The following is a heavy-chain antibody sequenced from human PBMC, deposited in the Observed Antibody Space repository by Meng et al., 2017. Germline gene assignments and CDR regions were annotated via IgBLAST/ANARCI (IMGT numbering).Heavy chain of an antibody. Sequence: VPVHDAGPDVVIHVGNPCLRCAFPEGPIDSSNALGWVSQPPGKGLEEIGEIDHSGSTKYNPSLKSRVTLSVDKSKNQFSLKLSSVTAADTAVYYRARDRGAVAGTNFDYWGQGTLVTVSS. CDR3: ARDRGAVAGTNFDY. J-gene: IGHJ4*02. CDR1: EGPIDSSNA. V-gene: IGHV4-4*02. CDR2: IDHSGST. D-gene: IGHD6-19*01.